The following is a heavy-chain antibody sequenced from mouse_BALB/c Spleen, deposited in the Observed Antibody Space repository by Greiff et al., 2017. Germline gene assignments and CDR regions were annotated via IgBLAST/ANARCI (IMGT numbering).Heavy chain of an antibody. V-gene: IGHV5-9-3*01. J-gene: IGHJ4*01. CDR3: AREVRPYYAMDY. CDR1: GFTFSSYA. CDR2: ISSGGSYT. D-gene: IGHD2-14*01. Sequence: EVKLVESGGGLVKPGGSLKLSCAASGFTFSSYAMSWVRQTPEKRLEWVATISSGGSYTYYPDSVKGRFTISRDNAKNTLYLQMSSLRSEDTAMYYCAREVRPYYAMDYWGQGTSVTVSS.